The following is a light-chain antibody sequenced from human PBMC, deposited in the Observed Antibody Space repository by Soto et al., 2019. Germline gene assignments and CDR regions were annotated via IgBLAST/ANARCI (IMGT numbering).Light chain of an antibody. CDR3: QQYKSYPSYT. V-gene: IGKV1-5*01. CDR1: QSISSW. CDR2: DAS. J-gene: IGKJ2*01. Sequence: DIQMTQSPSTLSASVGDRVTITCRASQSISSWLAWYQQKPGKAPKLLIYDASSLESGVPSRFSGSGSGTEFTLTISRLQPDDFATYYCQQYKSYPSYTFGQGTKLEIK.